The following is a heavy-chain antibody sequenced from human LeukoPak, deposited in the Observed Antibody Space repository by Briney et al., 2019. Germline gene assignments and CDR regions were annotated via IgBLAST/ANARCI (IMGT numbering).Heavy chain of an antibody. CDR1: GFTFSSYA. D-gene: IGHD5-18*01. V-gene: IGHV3-30*04. J-gene: IGHJ4*02. Sequence: GGSLRLSCVASGFTFSSYAMHWVRQAPGKGLEWVAVVSYDGSKKYYADSMKGRFTISRDNAKNTLFLQMNSLRPEDTAVYYCARDQRGYSYVSGDYWGQGTLVTVSS. CDR2: VSYDGSKK. CDR3: ARDQRGYSYVSGDY.